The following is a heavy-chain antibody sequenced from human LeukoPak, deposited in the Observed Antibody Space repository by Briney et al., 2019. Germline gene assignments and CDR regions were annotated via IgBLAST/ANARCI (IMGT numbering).Heavy chain of an antibody. Sequence: PGGSLRLSCAASGFSFSSSAMSWVRQAPGKGLEWVSTINAGGGSTYYADSVQGRFTISRENSKDTMYLQMNSLRAEDTAVCNCAKHMEDSEYYGMDVWGQGTTVTVSS. J-gene: IGHJ6*02. CDR2: INAGGGST. CDR3: AKHMEDSEYYGMDV. CDR1: GFSFSSSA. V-gene: IGHV3-23*01. D-gene: IGHD2-21*01.